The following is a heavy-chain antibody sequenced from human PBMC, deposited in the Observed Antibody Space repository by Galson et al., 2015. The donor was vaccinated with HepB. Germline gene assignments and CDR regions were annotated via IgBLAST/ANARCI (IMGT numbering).Heavy chain of an antibody. J-gene: IGHJ3*02. Sequence: SLRLSCAASGFTFSSYAMSWVRQAPGKGLEWVSAISGSGGSTYYADSVKGRFTISRDNSKNTLYLQMNSLRAEDTAVYYCAKRRGSPFSSSWSYDAFDIWGQGTMVTVSS. CDR2: ISGSGGST. CDR1: GFTFSSYA. CDR3: AKRRGSPFSSSWSYDAFDI. V-gene: IGHV3-23*01. D-gene: IGHD6-13*01.